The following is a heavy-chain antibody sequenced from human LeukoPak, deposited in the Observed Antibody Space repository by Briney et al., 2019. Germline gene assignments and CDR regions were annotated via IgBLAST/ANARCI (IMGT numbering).Heavy chain of an antibody. CDR2: ISGSGSTL. D-gene: IGHD3-22*01. V-gene: IGHV3-48*03. Sequence: GGSLRLSCAASEFIFRSYEMNWVRQAPGKGLEWVSYISGSGSTLYYADSVKGRFTISRDNAKNSLYLQMNSLRAEDTAVYYCARDSPYYYDSSGLDYWGQGTLVTVSS. CDR1: EFIFRSYE. CDR3: ARDSPYYYDSSGLDY. J-gene: IGHJ4*02.